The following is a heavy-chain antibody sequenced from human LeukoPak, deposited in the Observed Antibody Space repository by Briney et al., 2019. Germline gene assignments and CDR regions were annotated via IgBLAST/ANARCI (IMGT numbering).Heavy chain of an antibody. V-gene: IGHV4-59*08. CDR1: GGSISSYY. CDR3: ARALAARPYIFDY. CDR2: IYYSGST. Sequence: SGTLSLTCTVSGGSISSYYWSWIRQPPGKGLEWIGYIYYSGSTNYNPSLKSRVTISVDTSKNQFSLKLSSVTAADTAVYYCARALAARPYIFDYWGQGALVTVSS. D-gene: IGHD6-6*01. J-gene: IGHJ4*02.